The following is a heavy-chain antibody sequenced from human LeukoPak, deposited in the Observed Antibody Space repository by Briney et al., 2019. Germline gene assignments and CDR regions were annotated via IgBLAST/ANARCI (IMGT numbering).Heavy chain of an antibody. CDR2: ITSSSSHI. CDR1: GFTFSHYT. CDR3: ARVMMGATVTTFHYYCMDV. J-gene: IGHJ6*03. D-gene: IGHD4-11*01. V-gene: IGHV3-21*01. Sequence: PGGSLRLSCAACGFTFSHYTIGWVRQAPGKGLERVASITSSSSHIYYADSVKVRFTISRDNAKNEVYLQMNSLRGEDTAIYYCARVMMGATVTTFHYYCMDVWGVGTAVTVSS.